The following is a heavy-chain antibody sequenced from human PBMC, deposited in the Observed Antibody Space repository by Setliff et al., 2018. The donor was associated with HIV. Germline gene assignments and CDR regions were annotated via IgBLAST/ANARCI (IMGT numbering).Heavy chain of an antibody. CDR2: IYASGST. Sequence: SETLSLTCAVSGGSISSYYWSWIRRPAGKGLEWIGRIYASGSTNYNPSLKSRVTISVDTSKNQFSLKLSSVTAADTAVYYCAKGVAGLQYYYYYMDVWGKGTTVTVSS. CDR3: AKGVAGLQYYYYYMDV. J-gene: IGHJ6*03. V-gene: IGHV4-59*10. CDR1: GGSISSYY. D-gene: IGHD6-19*01.